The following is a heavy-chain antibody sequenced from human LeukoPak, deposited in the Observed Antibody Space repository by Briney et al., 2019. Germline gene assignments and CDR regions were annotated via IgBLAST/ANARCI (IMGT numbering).Heavy chain of an antibody. D-gene: IGHD5/OR15-5a*01. CDR1: GLTLSNNY. J-gene: IGHJ4*02. V-gene: IGHV3-66*01. CDR3: ARDVIYDHTY. CDR2: IYSGVTA. Sequence: GSLTLSCAAPGLTLSNNYMSWVRQAPGKGLEWVSVIYSGVTAHYADSVKGRFTISRGNSKNTLYLQMNNLRAEDTAVYYCARDVIYDHTYWGQGTLVTVSS.